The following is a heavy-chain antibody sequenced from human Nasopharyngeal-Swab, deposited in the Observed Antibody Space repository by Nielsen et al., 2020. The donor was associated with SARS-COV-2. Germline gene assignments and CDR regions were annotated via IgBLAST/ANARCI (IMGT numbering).Heavy chain of an antibody. J-gene: IGHJ6*03. CDR2: IYYSGST. Sequence: ETLSLTCTVSGGSISGYYWSWIRQPPGKGLEWIGYIYYSGSTNYNPSLKSRVTISVDTSKNQFSLKLSSVTAADTAVYYCARVGVVVPAAIVDYYYYMDVWGKGTTVTVSS. CDR1: GGSISGYY. D-gene: IGHD2-2*01. V-gene: IGHV4-59*01. CDR3: ARVGVVVPAAIVDYYYYMDV.